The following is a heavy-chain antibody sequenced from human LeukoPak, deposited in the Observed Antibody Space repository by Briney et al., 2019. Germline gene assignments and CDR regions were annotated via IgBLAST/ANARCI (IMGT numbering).Heavy chain of an antibody. D-gene: IGHD3-22*01. CDR2: ISGSGGST. CDR1: GFTFSSYA. J-gene: IGHJ4*02. CDR3: AIAPYDSSGYESY. V-gene: IGHV3-23*01. Sequence: GGSLRLSCAASGFTFSSYAMSWVRQAPGKGLEWVSAISGSGGSTYYADSVKGRFTISRDNSKNTLYLQMNSLRAEDTAVYYCAIAPYDSSGYESYWGQGTLVTVSS.